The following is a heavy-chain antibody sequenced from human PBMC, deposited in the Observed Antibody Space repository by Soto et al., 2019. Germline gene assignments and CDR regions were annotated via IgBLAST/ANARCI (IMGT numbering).Heavy chain of an antibody. CDR1: GYSFTRYW. D-gene: IGHD2-2*01. CDR2: IDPSDSYT. Sequence: PGESLKISCKGSGYSFTRYWISWVRQMPGKGQEWMGRIDPSDSYTNYSPSFQGHVTISADKSISTAYLQRSSLKASDTAMYYCASDRFLVLPSAMGYYFYCMHVWCQVTTVAVSS. CDR3: ASDRFLVLPSAMGYYFYCMHV. V-gene: IGHV5-10-1*01. J-gene: IGHJ6*02.